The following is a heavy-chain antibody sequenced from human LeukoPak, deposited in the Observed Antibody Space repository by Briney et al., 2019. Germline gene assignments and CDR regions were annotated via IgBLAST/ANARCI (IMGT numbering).Heavy chain of an antibody. D-gene: IGHD2-21*02. V-gene: IGHV3-30-3*01. Sequence: GGSLRLSCAATGFTFGSYAMHWVRQAPGKGLEWVALISFHGSNQYYADSVRGRFTISRDNSKNTLYLQMNTLRSEDTAVYYCATDYLLLTAILSPQHWGKGTVVTVSS. CDR2: ISFHGSNQ. CDR1: GFTFGSYA. J-gene: IGHJ1*01. CDR3: ATDYLLLTAILSPQH.